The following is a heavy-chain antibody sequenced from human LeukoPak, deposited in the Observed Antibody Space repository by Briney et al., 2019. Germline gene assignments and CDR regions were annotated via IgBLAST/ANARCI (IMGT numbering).Heavy chain of an antibody. CDR3: ARVPPDIVVVPAAIDGYYYGMDV. V-gene: IGHV1-69*01. Sequence: SVKVSCKASGGTFSSYAISWVRQAPGQGLEWMGGIIPIFGTANYAQKSQGRVTITADESTSTAYMELSRLRSEDTAVYYCARVPPDIVVVPAAIDGYYYGMDVWGQGTTVTVSS. CDR2: IIPIFGTA. J-gene: IGHJ6*02. CDR1: GGTFSSYA. D-gene: IGHD2-2*01.